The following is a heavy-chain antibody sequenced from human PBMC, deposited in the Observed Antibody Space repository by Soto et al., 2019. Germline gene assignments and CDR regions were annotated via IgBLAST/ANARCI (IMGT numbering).Heavy chain of an antibody. D-gene: IGHD6-19*01. CDR3: ARLDGNSADYYYGMDV. V-gene: IGHV4-39*01. J-gene: IGHJ6*02. CDR1: RDSITSSSLS. CDR2: ICYSGST. Sequence: SETLSLTCTVSRDSITSSSLSWGWIRQPPGKGLEWIGTICYSGSTYYNPSLQSRVTMSVDTSKNQFSLKLSSVTAAVTGVYYCARLDGNSADYYYGMDVWGRGTAVTVSS.